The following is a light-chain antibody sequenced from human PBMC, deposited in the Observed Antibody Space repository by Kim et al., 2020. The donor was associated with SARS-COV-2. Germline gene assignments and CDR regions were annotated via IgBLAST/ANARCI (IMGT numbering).Light chain of an antibody. Sequence: SYELTQPPSVSVSPGQTASITCSGDKLGDKYACWYQQKPGQSPVLVIYQDSKRPSGIPARFSGSNSGNTATLTISGTQAMDEADYYCPAWDSSVVFGGGT. CDR1: KLGDKY. CDR2: QDS. J-gene: IGLJ2*01. V-gene: IGLV3-1*01. CDR3: PAWDSSVV.